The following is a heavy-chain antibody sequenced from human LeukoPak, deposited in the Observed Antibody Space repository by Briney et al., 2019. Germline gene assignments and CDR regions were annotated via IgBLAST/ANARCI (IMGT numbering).Heavy chain of an antibody. J-gene: IGHJ3*02. V-gene: IGHV3-21*01. CDR3: ARGGWIDAFDI. CDR2: ISSSSSYI. CDR1: GFTFSSYS. D-gene: IGHD2-15*01. Sequence: GGSLRLSCAASGFTFSSYSMNWVRQAPGEGLEWDSSISSSSSYIYYADSVKGRFTISRDKAKNSLYLQMNSLRAEDTAVYYCARGGWIDAFDIWGQGTMVTVSS.